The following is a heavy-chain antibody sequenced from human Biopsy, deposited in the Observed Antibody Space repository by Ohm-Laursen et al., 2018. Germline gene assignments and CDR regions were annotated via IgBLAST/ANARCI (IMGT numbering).Heavy chain of an antibody. CDR2: IYPNSGDT. CDR3: ARDLLEWSLPS. V-gene: IGHV1-2*02. D-gene: IGHD3-3*01. J-gene: IGHJ4*02. CDR1: GDAFLGYY. Sequence: ASVKVSCKASGDAFLGYYLHWVRQAPGQGLEWMGSIYPNSGDTDFAQRFQGRVSMTRDTSVSTAYLELSSLRSDDTAIYYCARDLLEWSLPSWGQGTLVTVSS.